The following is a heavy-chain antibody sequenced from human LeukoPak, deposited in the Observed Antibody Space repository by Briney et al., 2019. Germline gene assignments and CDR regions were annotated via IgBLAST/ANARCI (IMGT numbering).Heavy chain of an antibody. CDR3: ARAAPPYYYYMDV. J-gene: IGHJ6*03. V-gene: IGHV4-59*11. D-gene: IGHD6-13*01. Sequence: PSETLSLTCTVSGGSISSHYWSWIRKPPGKGLEWIGYIYYSGSTNYNPSLKSRVTISVDTSKNQFSLKLSSVTAADTAVYYCARAAPPYYYYMDVWGKGTTVTVSS. CDR1: GGSISSHY. CDR2: IYYSGST.